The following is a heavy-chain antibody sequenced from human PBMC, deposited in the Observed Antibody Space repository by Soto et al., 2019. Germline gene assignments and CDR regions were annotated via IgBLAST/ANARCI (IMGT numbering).Heavy chain of an antibody. CDR1: GLNIDDYA. J-gene: IGHJ1*01. CDR3: VKDESINWYSGHFRH. CDR2: INWNSGSI. Sequence: LRRSCGAAGLNIDDYAMHWVRQVPGKGLEWVSGINWNSGSIGYGDSVKGRFAISRDNAKNSLHLQMNSLSAEDTAFYYCVKDESINWYSGHFRHWGQGTLVTVSS. V-gene: IGHV3-9*01. D-gene: IGHD6-13*01.